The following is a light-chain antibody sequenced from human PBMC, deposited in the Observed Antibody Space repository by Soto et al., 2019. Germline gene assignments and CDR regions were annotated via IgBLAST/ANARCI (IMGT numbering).Light chain of an antibody. J-gene: IGKJ4*01. Sequence: DIQMPQSPSSLSASVGDRVTITCRASQNLNSYLNWYQQKVGKAPKLLINAASTLQSGVPLRFRGSGSGTDFTLTISSLQPEDLANYYCQESYTLHTFGGGTKVEIK. CDR3: QESYTLHT. CDR2: AAS. CDR1: QNLNSY. V-gene: IGKV1-39*01.